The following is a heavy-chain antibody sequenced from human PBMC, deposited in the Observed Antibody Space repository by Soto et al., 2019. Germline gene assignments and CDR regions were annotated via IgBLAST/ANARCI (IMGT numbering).Heavy chain of an antibody. CDR2: INSDGSST. J-gene: IGHJ4*02. CDR3: ASLLAGNGDY. V-gene: IGHV3-74*01. Sequence: EVQLVESGGGLVQPRGYLRLSCAASGFTFSSYWMHWVRQAPGKGLAWVSRINSDGSSTIYADTVKGRFTISRDNAKNTLYMQMNSPRDEDTDVYYCASLLAGNGDYWGQGTLVTVSS. D-gene: IGHD2-8*01. CDR1: GFTFSSYW.